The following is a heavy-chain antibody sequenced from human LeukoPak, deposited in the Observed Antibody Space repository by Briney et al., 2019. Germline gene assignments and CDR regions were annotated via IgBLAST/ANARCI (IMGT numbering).Heavy chain of an antibody. CDR1: GYTFTDNY. Sequence: ASVKVSCKASGYTFTDNYMHWLRQAPGQGLEWMGWMNPNSGGTKYAQKFQGRVTMTRDTSISTAYMELSRLRSDDTAMYYCARDKLGLGELSLYDQWGQGTLVTVFS. J-gene: IGHJ5*02. CDR3: ARDKLGLGELSLYDQ. V-gene: IGHV1-2*02. CDR2: MNPNSGGT. D-gene: IGHD3-16*02.